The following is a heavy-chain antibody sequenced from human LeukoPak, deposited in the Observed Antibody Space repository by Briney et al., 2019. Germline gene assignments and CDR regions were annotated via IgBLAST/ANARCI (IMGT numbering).Heavy chain of an antibody. V-gene: IGHV1-2*06. CDR3: ARLPERGYSGYGVNWFDP. CDR2: INPNSGGT. Sequence: ASVKVSCKVSGYTLTELSMHWVRQAPGQGLEWMGRINPNSGGTNYAQKFQGRVTMTRDTSISTAYMELSRLRSDDTAVYYCARLPERGYSGYGVNWFDPWGQGTLVTVSS. D-gene: IGHD5-12*01. CDR1: GYTLTELS. J-gene: IGHJ5*02.